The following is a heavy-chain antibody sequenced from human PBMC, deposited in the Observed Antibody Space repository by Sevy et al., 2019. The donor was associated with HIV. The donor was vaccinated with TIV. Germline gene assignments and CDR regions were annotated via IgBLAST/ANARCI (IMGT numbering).Heavy chain of an antibody. V-gene: IGHV3-53*01. Sequence: GGSLRLSCAASGFTVSSNYMSWVRQAPGKGLEWVSLIYSGGSTYYADSVKGRFTISRDNSKNTLYLQMNSLRAEDTAVYYCASEYYDSSGYYSPRAFDIWGQGTMVTVSS. CDR2: IYSGGST. CDR3: ASEYYDSSGYYSPRAFDI. J-gene: IGHJ3*02. D-gene: IGHD3-22*01. CDR1: GFTVSSNY.